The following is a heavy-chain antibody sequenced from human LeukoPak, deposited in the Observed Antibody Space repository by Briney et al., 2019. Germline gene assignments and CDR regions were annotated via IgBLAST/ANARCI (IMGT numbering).Heavy chain of an antibody. CDR1: GGSISSSNW. Sequence: TSSETLSLTCAVSGGSISSSNWWSWVRQPPGKGLEWIGEIYHSGSTNYNPSLKSRVTISVDKSKNQFSLKLSSVTAADTAVYYCARDWKRIAVAGTGYWGQGTLVTVSS. J-gene: IGHJ4*02. V-gene: IGHV4-4*02. CDR2: IYHSGST. CDR3: ARDWKRIAVAGTGY. D-gene: IGHD6-19*01.